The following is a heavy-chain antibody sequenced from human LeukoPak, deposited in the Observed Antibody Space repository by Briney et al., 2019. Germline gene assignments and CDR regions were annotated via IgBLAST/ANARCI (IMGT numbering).Heavy chain of an antibody. V-gene: IGHV1-8*01. CDR2: MNPNSGNT. Sequence: ASVKVSCKASGNTFTSYDINWVRQATGQGLEWMGWMNPNSGNTGYAQKFQGRVTMTRNTSISTAYMELSSLRSEDTAVYYCARGPSYYDILTGYYYGGYYYYGMDVWGQGTTVTVSS. CDR3: ARGPSYYDILTGYYYGGYYYYGMDV. J-gene: IGHJ6*02. D-gene: IGHD3-9*01. CDR1: GNTFTSYD.